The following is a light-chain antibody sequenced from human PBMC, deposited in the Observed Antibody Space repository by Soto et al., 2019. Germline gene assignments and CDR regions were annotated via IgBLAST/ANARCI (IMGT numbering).Light chain of an antibody. Sequence: QTVVTQESSFSVSPGGTVTLTYALSSGSVSTRHYPSWYQQTPGQAPRTLIYSTNIRSSGVPARFSGSILGHKAALTLTGALADDESDYYCVVFLGSGISVFGGGTKVTVL. CDR2: STN. CDR3: VVFLGSGISV. J-gene: IGLJ2*01. V-gene: IGLV8-61*01. CDR1: SGSVSTRHY.